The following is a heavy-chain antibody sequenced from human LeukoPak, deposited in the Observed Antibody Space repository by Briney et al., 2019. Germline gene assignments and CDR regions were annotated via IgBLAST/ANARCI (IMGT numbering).Heavy chain of an antibody. CDR2: INHSGST. CDR3: ARGARYDVLTGYYAEDNCFDP. J-gene: IGHJ5*02. Sequence: PSETLSLTCAVYGGSFSGYYWNWIRHPPGKGLEWIGEINHSGSTNYNQSLKSRVTISVDTSKNQFSLKLSSVTAADTAVYYCARGARYDVLTGYYAEDNCFDPWGQGTLVTVSS. CDR1: GGSFSGYY. D-gene: IGHD3-9*01. V-gene: IGHV4-34*01.